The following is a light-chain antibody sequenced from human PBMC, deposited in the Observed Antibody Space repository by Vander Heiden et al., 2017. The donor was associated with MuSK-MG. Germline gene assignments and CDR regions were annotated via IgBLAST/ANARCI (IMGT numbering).Light chain of an antibody. CDR2: DVN. J-gene: IGLJ2*01. V-gene: IGLV2-14*03. CDR3: SSYTSSSTVV. CDR1: SSDVGGYND. Sequence: QSDLTQPAFVSGSPGQSITISCTGTSSDVGGYNDVSWYQQHPGKAPKLMIYDVNSRPSGISDRFSGSKSGNTASLTVSGLQAEDEADYYCSSYTSSSTVVFGGGTKLTVL.